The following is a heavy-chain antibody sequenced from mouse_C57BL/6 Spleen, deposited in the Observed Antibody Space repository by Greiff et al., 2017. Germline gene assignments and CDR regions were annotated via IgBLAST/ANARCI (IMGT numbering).Heavy chain of an antibody. CDR1: GFTFSSYG. CDR2: ISSGGSYT. V-gene: IGHV5-6*01. D-gene: IGHD2-2*01. Sequence: VQLKESGGDLVKPGGSLKLSCAASGFTFSSYGMSWVRQTPDKRLEWVATISSGGSYTYYPDSVKGRFTISRDNAKNTLYLQMSSLKSEDTAMYYCAGYDWFAYWGQGTLVTVSA. CDR3: AGYDWFAY. J-gene: IGHJ3*01.